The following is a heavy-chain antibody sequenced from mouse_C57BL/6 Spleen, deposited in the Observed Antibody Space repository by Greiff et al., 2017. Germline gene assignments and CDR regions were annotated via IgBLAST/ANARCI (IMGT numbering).Heavy chain of an antibody. V-gene: IGHV1-55*01. CDR3: ARGGISNLYAMDD. J-gene: IGHJ4*01. D-gene: IGHD2-5*01. Sequence: QVQLQQPGAELVKPGASVKMSCKASGYTFTSYWITWVKQRPGQGLEWIGDIYPGSGSTNYNEKFKSKATLTVDTSSSTAYMQLSSLTSEDSAVYYCARGGISNLYAMDDWGQGTSVTVSS. CDR1: GYTFTSYW. CDR2: IYPGSGST.